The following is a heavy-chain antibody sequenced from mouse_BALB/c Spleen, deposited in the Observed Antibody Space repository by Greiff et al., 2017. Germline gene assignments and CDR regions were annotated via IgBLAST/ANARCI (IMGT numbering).Heavy chain of an antibody. D-gene: IGHD2-3*01. V-gene: IGHV1-80*01. CDR1: GYAFSSYW. Sequence: QVHVKQSGAELVRPGSSVKISCKASGYAFSSYWMNWVKQRPGQGLEWIGQIYPGDGDTNYNGKFKGKATLTADKSSSTAYMQLSSLTSEDSAVYFCARGDDGSFAYWGQGTLVTVSA. J-gene: IGHJ3*01. CDR2: IYPGDGDT. CDR3: ARGDDGSFAY.